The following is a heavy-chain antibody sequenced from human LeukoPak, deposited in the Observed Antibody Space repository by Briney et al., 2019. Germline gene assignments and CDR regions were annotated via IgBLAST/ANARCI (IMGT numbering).Heavy chain of an antibody. J-gene: IGHJ6*04. CDR3: ASRVAGAPNYYGMDV. Sequence: SVKVSCKASGGTFSGYAISRVRQAPGQGLEWMGGIIPIFGTANYAQKFQGRVTITADKSTSTAYMELSSLRSEDTAVYYCASRVAGAPNYYGMDVWGKGTTVTVSS. V-gene: IGHV1-69*06. D-gene: IGHD3-10*01. CDR2: IIPIFGTA. CDR1: GGTFSGYA.